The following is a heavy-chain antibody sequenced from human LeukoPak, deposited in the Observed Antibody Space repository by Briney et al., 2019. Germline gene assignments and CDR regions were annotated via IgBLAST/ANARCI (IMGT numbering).Heavy chain of an antibody. CDR2: INPSGGST. Sequence: ASVKVSCTASGYTFTSYYMHWVRQAPGQGLEWMGIINPSGGSTSYAQKFQGRVTITRDTSASTAYMELSSLRSEDTAVYYCAVTSGDSSGYYDFYYYYGMDAWGQGTTVTVSS. J-gene: IGHJ6*02. D-gene: IGHD3-22*01. CDR1: GYTFTSYY. CDR3: AVTSGDSSGYYDFYYYYGMDA. V-gene: IGHV1-46*01.